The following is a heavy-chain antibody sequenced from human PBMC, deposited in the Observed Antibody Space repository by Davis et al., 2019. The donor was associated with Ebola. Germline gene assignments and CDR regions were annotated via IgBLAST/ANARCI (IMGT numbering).Heavy chain of an antibody. Sequence: GGSLRLSCVVSGFTFSDFAMHWVRQAPGKGLEWVAVISYDGSNKYYADSVKGRFTISRDNSKKTLYLQMNSLRAEDTAVYYCAKSGLSFGVVKYHYGMDVWGKGTTVTVSS. V-gene: IGHV3-30-3*02. D-gene: IGHD3-3*01. CDR2: ISYDGSNK. CDR1: GFTFSDFA. J-gene: IGHJ6*04. CDR3: AKSGLSFGVVKYHYGMDV.